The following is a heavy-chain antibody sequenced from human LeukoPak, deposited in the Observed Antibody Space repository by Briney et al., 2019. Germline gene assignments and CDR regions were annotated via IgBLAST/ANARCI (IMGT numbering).Heavy chain of an antibody. Sequence: SENLSLTCAGYGGSFSGYYWSWLCQPPGQGLEWIGEINHSGSTNYNPSLNSRATVSVDTSKTQFSLKLSSVAAADTAVYYCARGRLHYDFWSGYYTPNWFDPWGQGTLVTVSS. V-gene: IGHV4-34*01. CDR3: ARGRLHYDFWSGYYTPNWFDP. CDR1: GGSFSGYY. J-gene: IGHJ5*02. D-gene: IGHD3-3*01. CDR2: INHSGST.